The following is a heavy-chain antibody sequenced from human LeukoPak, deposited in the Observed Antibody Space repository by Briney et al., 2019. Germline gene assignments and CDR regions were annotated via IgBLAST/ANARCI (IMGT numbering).Heavy chain of an antibody. CDR3: ARLRRNSDRSGYYYYYDY. V-gene: IGHV3-21*01. J-gene: IGHJ4*02. CDR1: GYTFSSYS. CDR2: ISVGSNYI. D-gene: IGHD3-22*01. Sequence: PGGSLRLSCAASGYTFSSYSINWVRQAPGKGLEWVSSISVGSNYIYYADSVRGRFSISRDDARNSLYLQMDSLRGDDTAVYYCARLRRNSDRSGYYYYYDYGGQGTLVTVSA.